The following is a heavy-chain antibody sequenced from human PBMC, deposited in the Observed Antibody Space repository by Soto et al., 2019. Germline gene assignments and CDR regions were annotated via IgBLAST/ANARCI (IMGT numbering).Heavy chain of an antibody. CDR3: ARDLRQQLFDY. J-gene: IGHJ4*02. CDR2: ISAYNGNK. Sequence: QVQLVQSGAEVKKPGASVKVSCKASGYTFTSYGISWVRQAPGQGLEWMGWISAYNGNKKYAQKLQGRVTMTTDTSTSTGYMELRSLRSDDTAVYYCARDLRQQLFDYWGQGTLVTVSS. V-gene: IGHV1-18*01. D-gene: IGHD6-13*01. CDR1: GYTFTSYG.